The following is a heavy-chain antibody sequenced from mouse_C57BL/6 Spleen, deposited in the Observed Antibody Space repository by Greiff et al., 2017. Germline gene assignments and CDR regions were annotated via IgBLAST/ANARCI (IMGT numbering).Heavy chain of an antibody. CDR2: IDPENGDT. CDR1: GFNIKDDY. V-gene: IGHV14-4*01. Sequence: DVKLQESGAELVRPGASVKLSCTASGFNIKDDYMHWVKQRPEQGLEWIGWIDPENGDTEYASKFQGKATITADTSSNTAYLQLSSLTSEDTAVYYCTTRLRFYAMDYWGQGTSVTVSS. D-gene: IGHD1-1*01. J-gene: IGHJ4*01. CDR3: TTRLRFYAMDY.